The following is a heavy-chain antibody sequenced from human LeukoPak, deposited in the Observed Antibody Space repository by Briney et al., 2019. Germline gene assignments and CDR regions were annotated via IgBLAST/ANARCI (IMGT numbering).Heavy chain of an antibody. Sequence: GESLKISCKGSGYSFPTYWIAWVRQMPGKGLEWMGIIYPDESNIRYSPSFQGQVTISADKSISTAYLQWSSLKASDTAMCCARPPSRGYSSSFEYWGQGTLVTVSS. J-gene: IGHJ4*02. CDR2: IYPDESNI. CDR3: ARPPSRGYSSSFEY. D-gene: IGHD2-2*03. V-gene: IGHV5-51*01. CDR1: GYSFPTYW.